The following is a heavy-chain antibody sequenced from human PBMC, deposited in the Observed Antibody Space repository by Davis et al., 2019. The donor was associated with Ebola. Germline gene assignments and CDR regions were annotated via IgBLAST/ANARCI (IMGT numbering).Heavy chain of an antibody. CDR3: AKMFGELFPEALDI. D-gene: IGHD3-10*02. V-gene: IGHV3-30*02. J-gene: IGHJ3*02. Sequence: SVKGRFTISRDNSKNTLYLQMNSLRAEDTAVYYCAKMFGELFPEALDIWGQGTMVTVSS.